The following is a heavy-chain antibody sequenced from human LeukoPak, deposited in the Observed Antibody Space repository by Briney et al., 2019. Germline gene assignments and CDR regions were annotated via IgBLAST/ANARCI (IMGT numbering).Heavy chain of an antibody. J-gene: IGHJ5*02. Sequence: PSDSLSLTCAVYGDSFSGYYTSWIREPRGKGLEWIGEINHSGSTNYNPSLKSRVTISVDTSKNQFSLKLSSVTAADTAVYYCARASPTVTSLVGSWGQGTLVTVSS. CDR3: ARASPTVTSLVGS. V-gene: IGHV4-34*01. CDR2: INHSGST. D-gene: IGHD4-17*01. CDR1: GDSFSGYY.